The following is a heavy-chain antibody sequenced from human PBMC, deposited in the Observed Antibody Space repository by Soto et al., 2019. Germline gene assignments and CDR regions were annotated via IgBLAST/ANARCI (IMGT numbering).Heavy chain of an antibody. V-gene: IGHV3-64D*06. CDR2: VSTNGGST. CDR1: GFTFKNHA. Sequence: GGSLRLSCSASGFTFKNHAMHWVRQAAGKGLEYVAAVSTNGGSTEYADAVKGRFFISRDNSRDKVYLQMTSLTSEDTAVYYCVEGVSTILFYYSGMDVWGPGTTVTVSS. J-gene: IGHJ6*02. D-gene: IGHD2-8*01. CDR3: VEGVSTILFYYSGMDV.